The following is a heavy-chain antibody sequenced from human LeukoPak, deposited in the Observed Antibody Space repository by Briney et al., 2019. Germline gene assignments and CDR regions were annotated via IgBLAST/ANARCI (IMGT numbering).Heavy chain of an antibody. D-gene: IGHD2-8*01. V-gene: IGHV3-43*02. CDR2: ISGDGGST. CDR3: AKDVYPFRYYYYYGMDV. J-gene: IGHJ6*02. Sequence: GGSLRPSCAASGFTFDDYAMHWVREAPGKGLEWVSLISGDGGSTYYADSVKGRFTISRDNSKNSLYLQMNSLRTEDTALYYCAKDVYPFRYYYYYGMDVWGQGTTVTVSS. CDR1: GFTFDDYA.